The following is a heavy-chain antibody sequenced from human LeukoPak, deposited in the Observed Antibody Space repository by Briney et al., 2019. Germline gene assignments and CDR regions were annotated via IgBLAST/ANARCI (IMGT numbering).Heavy chain of an antibody. J-gene: IGHJ4*02. V-gene: IGHV1-69*05. CDR1: GGTFSSYA. D-gene: IGHD3-3*01. Sequence: SVKVSCKASGGTFSSYAISWVRQAPGQGLEWMGGIIPIFGTANYALKFQGRVTITTDESTSTAYMELSSLRSEDTAVYYCASGGGLRFLEWLFPFDYWGQGTLLTVSS. CDR2: IIPIFGTA. CDR3: ASGGGLRFLEWLFPFDY.